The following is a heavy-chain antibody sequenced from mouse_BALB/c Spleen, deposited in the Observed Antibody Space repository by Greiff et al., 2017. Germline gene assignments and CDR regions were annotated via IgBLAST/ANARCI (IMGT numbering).Heavy chain of an antibody. CDR3: ARSGYGNYGDY. V-gene: IGHV1-69*02. CDR1: GYTFTSYW. Sequence: QVQLKQPGAELVKPGAPVKLSCKASGYTFTSYWMNWVKQRPGRGLEWIGRIDPSDSETHYNQKFKDKATLTVDKSSSTAYIQLSSLTSEDSAVYYCARSGYGNYGDYWGQGTTLTVSS. D-gene: IGHD2-1*01. CDR2: IDPSDSET. J-gene: IGHJ2*01.